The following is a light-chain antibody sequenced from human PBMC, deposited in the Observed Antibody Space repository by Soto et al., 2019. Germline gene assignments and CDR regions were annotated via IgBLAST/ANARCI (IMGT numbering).Light chain of an antibody. J-gene: IGLJ3*02. CDR2: QDN. CDR1: GGSIANNY. V-gene: IGLV6-57*04. CDR3: HSYDSSAHWV. Sequence: NFMLTQPHSVSESPGKTVTISCTRSGGSIANNYVQWYQQRPGSAPTPVIFQDNERPSGVPDRFSGSIDSSSNSASLTISGPRTEDEADYYCHSYDSSAHWVFGGGTKVTVL.